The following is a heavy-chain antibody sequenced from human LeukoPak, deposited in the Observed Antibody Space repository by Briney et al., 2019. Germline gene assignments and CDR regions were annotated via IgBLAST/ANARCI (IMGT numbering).Heavy chain of an antibody. Sequence: SQTLSLTCAISGDSVSSNSAAWNWIRQSPSRGLEWLGRTYYRSKWYNDYAVSVKSRITINPDTSKNQFSLQLNSVTPEDTAVYYCARDRARPNSSGWTQELHYFDYWGQGTLVTVSS. CDR3: ARDRARPNSSGWTQELHYFDY. J-gene: IGHJ4*02. CDR2: TYYRSKWYN. CDR1: GDSVSSNSAA. D-gene: IGHD6-19*01. V-gene: IGHV6-1*01.